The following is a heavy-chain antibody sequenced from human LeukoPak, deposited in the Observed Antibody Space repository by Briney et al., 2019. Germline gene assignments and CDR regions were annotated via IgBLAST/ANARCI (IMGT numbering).Heavy chain of an antibody. V-gene: IGHV4-61*02. CDR3: ARVRPSSGSYYSYYYYYMDV. D-gene: IGHD3-10*01. Sequence: PSETLSLTCTVSGGSISSGSYYWSWIRQPAGKGLEWIGRIYTSGSTNYNPSLKSRVTISVDTSKNQFSLKLSSVTAADTAVYYCARVRPSSGSYYSYYYYYMDVWGKGTTVTISS. J-gene: IGHJ6*03. CDR2: IYTSGST. CDR1: GGSISSGSYY.